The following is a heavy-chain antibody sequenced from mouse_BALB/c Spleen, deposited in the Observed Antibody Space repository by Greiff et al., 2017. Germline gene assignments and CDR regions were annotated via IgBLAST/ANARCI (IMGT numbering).Heavy chain of an antibody. J-gene: IGHJ3*01. CDR3: ARNYDYYGSSSFAY. D-gene: IGHD1-1*01. CDR1: GFSLTSYG. CDR2: IWSGGST. Sequence: QVQLKESGPGLVQPSQSLSITCTVSGFSLTSYGVHWVRQSPGKGLEWLGVIWSGGSTDYNAAFISRLSISKDNSKSQVFFKMNSLQADDTAIYYCARNYDYYGSSSFAYWGQGTLVTVSA. V-gene: IGHV2-4-1*01.